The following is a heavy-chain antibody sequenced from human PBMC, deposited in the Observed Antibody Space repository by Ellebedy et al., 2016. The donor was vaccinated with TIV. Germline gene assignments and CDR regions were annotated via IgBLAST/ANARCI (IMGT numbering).Heavy chain of an antibody. D-gene: IGHD2-8*01. J-gene: IGHJ6*02. V-gene: IGHV1-2*04. CDR1: GYTFTGYY. Sequence: ASVKVSCXASGYTFTGYYMHWVRQAPGQGLEWMGWINPNSGGTNYAQKFQGWVTMTRDTSTSTVYMELSSLRSEDTAVYYCARGGMVYAIRWVYYYYYGMDVWGQGTTVTVSS. CDR2: INPNSGGT. CDR3: ARGGMVYAIRWVYYYYYGMDV.